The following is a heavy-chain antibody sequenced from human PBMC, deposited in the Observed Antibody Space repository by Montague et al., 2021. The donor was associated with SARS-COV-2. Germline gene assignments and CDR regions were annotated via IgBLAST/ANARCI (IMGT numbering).Heavy chain of an antibody. Sequence: SETLSLTCTVSGGSISSDYWTWIRQPPGKGLEWIGFVYYRGNTHXNPSLRGRVTISVDTSSNHFSLTLSSVTAADTAIYYCARHYDHSSRVDSWGQGTLVTVSS. CDR3: ARHYDHSSRVDS. J-gene: IGHJ4*02. V-gene: IGHV4-59*08. CDR2: VYYRGNT. D-gene: IGHD3-16*01. CDR1: GGSISSDY.